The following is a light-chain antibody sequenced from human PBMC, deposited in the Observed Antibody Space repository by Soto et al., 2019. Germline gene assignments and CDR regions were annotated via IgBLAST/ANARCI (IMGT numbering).Light chain of an antibody. J-gene: IGKJ2*01. CDR1: QSISSY. CDR3: QQSYSTPYS. CDR2: AAS. Sequence: DIQMTQSPSSLSASVGDRVTGTCRASQSISSYLNWYQQKPGKAPKLLIYAASSLQSGVPSRFSGSGSGTDFTLTISSLQPEDFATYYCQQSYSTPYSFGQGTKLEIK. V-gene: IGKV1-39*01.